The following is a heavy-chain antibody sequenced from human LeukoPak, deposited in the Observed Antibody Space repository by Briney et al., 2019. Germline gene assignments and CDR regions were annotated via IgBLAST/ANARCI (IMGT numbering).Heavy chain of an antibody. J-gene: IGHJ1*01. CDR1: GGTFSSYA. V-gene: IGHV1-69*04. Sequence: SVKVSCKASGGTFSSYAISWVRQAPGQGLKWMGRIIPILGIANYAQKFQGRVTITADKSTSTAYMELSSLRSEDTAVYYCARGYYYGSGSLRTLYFQHWGQGTLVTVSS. CDR2: IIPILGIA. CDR3: ARGYYYGSGSLRTLYFQH. D-gene: IGHD3-10*01.